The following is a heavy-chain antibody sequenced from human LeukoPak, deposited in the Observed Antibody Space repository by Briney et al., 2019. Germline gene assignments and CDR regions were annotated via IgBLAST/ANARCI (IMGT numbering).Heavy chain of an antibody. CDR2: ISDSADRT. D-gene: IGHD2-8*01. V-gene: IGHV3-23*01. CDR3: AKYLMAKGPPYALDV. CDR1: EFTFSSYA. Sequence: GGSLRLSCAASEFTFSSYAMQWVRQAPGKGLEWVSGISDSADRTYYADSVKGRFTISRDNSKNTLYLQINSLRAEDTAVYYCAKYLMAKGPPYALDVWGQGTTVTVSS. J-gene: IGHJ6*02.